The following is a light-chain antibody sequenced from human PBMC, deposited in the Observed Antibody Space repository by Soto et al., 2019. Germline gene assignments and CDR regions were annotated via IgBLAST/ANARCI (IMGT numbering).Light chain of an antibody. V-gene: IGKV3-15*01. Sequence: EIVMTQSPATLSVSPGERATLSCRASQSISSKLAWYQQKPGQAPRLLIYGASTRATGIPVRFSGSGSGTEFTHTITSLQSEDFAVYYCQEYNNWHPIAFGGGTKVEI. CDR2: GAS. J-gene: IGKJ4*01. CDR3: QEYNNWHPIA. CDR1: QSISSK.